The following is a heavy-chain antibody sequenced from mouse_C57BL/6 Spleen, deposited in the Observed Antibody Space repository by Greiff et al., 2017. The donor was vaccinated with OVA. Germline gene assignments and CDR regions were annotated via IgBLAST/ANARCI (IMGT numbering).Heavy chain of an antibody. V-gene: IGHV2-2*01. CDR1: GFSLTSYG. J-gene: IGHJ4*01. CDR3: ASLGSSYGYAMDY. Sequence: VQLKESGPGLVQPSQSLSITCTVSGFSLTSYGVHWVRQSPGKGLEWLGVIWSGGSTDYNAAFISRLSISKDNSKSQVFFKMNSLQADDTAIYYCASLGSSYGYAMDYWGQGTSVTVSS. CDR2: IWSGGST. D-gene: IGHD1-1*01.